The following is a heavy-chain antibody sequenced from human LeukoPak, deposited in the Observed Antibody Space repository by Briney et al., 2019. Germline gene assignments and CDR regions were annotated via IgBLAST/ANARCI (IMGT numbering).Heavy chain of an antibody. D-gene: IGHD5-24*01. J-gene: IGHJ4*02. CDR2: IYYSGIT. Sequence: SETLSLTCTLSGGSISSDNYYWGWIRQSPRKGLEWIGDIYYSGITYYNSSLKSRVALSVDTSKNRFSLKLSSMTAADTAVYFCAREGLEMVNVDYWGQGILVSVS. V-gene: IGHV4-39*07. CDR1: GGSISSDNYY. CDR3: AREGLEMVNVDY.